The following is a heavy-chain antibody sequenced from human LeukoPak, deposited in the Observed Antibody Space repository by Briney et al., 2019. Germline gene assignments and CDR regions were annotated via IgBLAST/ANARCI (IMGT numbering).Heavy chain of an antibody. CDR3: SVWFGELSH. V-gene: IGHV1-2*02. D-gene: IGHD3-10*01. CDR2: ISPNSGGT. J-gene: IGHJ4*02. Sequence: ASVKVSCKASGYTFTSYGISWVRQAPGQGLEWMGWISPNSGGTNYAQRFQGMVTMIRDTSISTAYMDLSSLKSDDTATYYCSVWFGELSHWGQGTLVTVSS. CDR1: GYTFTSYG.